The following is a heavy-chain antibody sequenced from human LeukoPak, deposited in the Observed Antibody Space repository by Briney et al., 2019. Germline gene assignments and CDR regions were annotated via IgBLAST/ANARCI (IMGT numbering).Heavy chain of an antibody. CDR2: INPNSGGT. CDR3: ARDLEQWLAGYYFDY. J-gene: IGHJ4*02. V-gene: IGHV1-2*02. CDR1: GYTFTGYY. D-gene: IGHD6-19*01. Sequence: ASVKVSCKASGYTFTGYYMHWVRQAPGQGLEWMGWINPNSGGTNYAQKFQGRVTMTRDTSISTAYMELSRLRSDDTAVYYCARDLEQWLAGYYFDYWGQGTLVTVSS.